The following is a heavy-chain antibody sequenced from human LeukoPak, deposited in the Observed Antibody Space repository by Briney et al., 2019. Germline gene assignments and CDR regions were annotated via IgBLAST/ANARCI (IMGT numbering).Heavy chain of an antibody. CDR3: ARNSYAFDM. Sequence: PTGGSLRLSCAASGFTFNDYEMNWVRQAPGKGLEWVSYISSSGRTIFYADSVKGRFTISRDNAKNSLYLQMNGLRAEDTAVYCCARNSYAFDMWGQGTMVTVSS. CDR1: GFTFNDYE. J-gene: IGHJ3*02. CDR2: ISSSGRTI. V-gene: IGHV3-48*03.